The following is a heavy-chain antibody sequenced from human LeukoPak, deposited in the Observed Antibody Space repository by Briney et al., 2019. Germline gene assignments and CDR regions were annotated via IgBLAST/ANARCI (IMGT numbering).Heavy chain of an antibody. CDR1: GFTFSSYG. Sequence: PGGSLRLSCAASGFTFSSYGMHWVRQAPGKGLEWVALIWYDGNNKYYADSVKGRFTISRDNSKNTLYLQMNSLRAEDTAVYYCARALPAIVVVTAILHFQHWGQGTLVTVSS. V-gene: IGHV3-30*02. CDR2: IWYDGNNK. J-gene: IGHJ1*01. D-gene: IGHD2-21*02. CDR3: ARALPAIVVVTAILHFQH.